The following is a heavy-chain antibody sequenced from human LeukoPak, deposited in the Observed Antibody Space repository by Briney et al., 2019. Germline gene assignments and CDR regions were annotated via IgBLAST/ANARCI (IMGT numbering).Heavy chain of an antibody. V-gene: IGHV3-23*01. J-gene: IGHJ4*02. D-gene: IGHD1-1*01. CDR1: GFTFSSYA. CDR3: AKSRTSTTSSFDS. CDR2: ISTSGGIT. Sequence: GGPLRLSCAASGFTFSSYAMSWVRQAPGKGLEWVSVISTSGGITFYADSVKGRFTISRDNSRNTLYLQMNNLRAEDTAIYYCAKSRTSTTSSFDSWGQGTLVTVSS.